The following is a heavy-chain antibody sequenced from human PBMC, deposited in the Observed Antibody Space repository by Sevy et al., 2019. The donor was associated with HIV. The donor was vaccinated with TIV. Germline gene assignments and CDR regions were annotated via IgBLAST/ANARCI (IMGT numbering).Heavy chain of an antibody. CDR2: ISGSGGST. D-gene: IGHD3-22*01. CDR3: SILGTYYYDGSGYYYQVPSDY. J-gene: IGHJ4*02. V-gene: IGHV3-23*01. CDR1: GFTFSSYA. Sequence: GGSLRLSCAASGFTFSSYAMSWVRQAPGKGLEWVSTISGSGGSTYYADSVKGRFTISRDNFKNTLYLQMNSLRAEDTAVYYFSILGTYYYDGSGYYYQVPSDYWGQGTLVTVSS.